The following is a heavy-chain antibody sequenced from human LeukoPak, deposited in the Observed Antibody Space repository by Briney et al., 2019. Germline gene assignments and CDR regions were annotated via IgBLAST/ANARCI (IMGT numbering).Heavy chain of an antibody. V-gene: IGHV3-11*01. D-gene: IGHD4-17*01. CDR3: AKVPARDDYGDYVYDAFDI. Sequence: GGSLRLSCAASGFTFSDYYMSWIRQAPGKGLEWISYIDSSANTMYYADSVKGRFTISRDNSKNTLYLQMNSLRAEDTAVYYCAKVPARDDYGDYVYDAFDIWGQGTMVTVSS. J-gene: IGHJ3*02. CDR2: IDSSANTM. CDR1: GFTFSDYY.